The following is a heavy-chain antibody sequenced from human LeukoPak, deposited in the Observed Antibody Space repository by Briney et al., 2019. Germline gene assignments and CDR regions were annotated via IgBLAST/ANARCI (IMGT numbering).Heavy chain of an antibody. D-gene: IGHD2-15*01. CDR3: TRGVDVYYYYGMDV. CDR2: IRSKAYGGTT. V-gene: IGHV3-49*04. CDR1: GFTFGDYA. J-gene: IGHJ6*04. Sequence: GRSLRLSCTASGFTFGDYAMSWVRQAPGKGREWVGFIRSKAYGGTTEYAASVKGRFTISRDDSKSIAYLQMNSLKTEDTAVYYCTRGVDVYYYYGMDVWGKGTTVTVSS.